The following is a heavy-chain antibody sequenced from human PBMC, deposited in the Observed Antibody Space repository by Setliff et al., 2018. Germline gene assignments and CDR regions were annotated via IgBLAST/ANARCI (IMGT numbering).Heavy chain of an antibody. J-gene: IGHJ4*02. CDR2: IDGHGSDT. CDR3: ARSGLPPHFDQ. V-gene: IGHV3-74*01. Sequence: GESLTISCAASGFAFSNYWMHWVRQAPGKGLVWVSRIDGHGSDTNYADSVKGRFTISRDNAKNTLSLQMNSLRAEDTAVYFCARSGLPPHFDQWGQGTLVTVSS. CDR1: GFAFSNYW.